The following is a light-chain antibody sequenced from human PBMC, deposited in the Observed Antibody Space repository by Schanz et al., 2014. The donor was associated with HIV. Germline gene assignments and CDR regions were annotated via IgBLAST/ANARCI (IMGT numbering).Light chain of an antibody. CDR1: SSDVGGYNY. J-gene: IGLJ1*01. V-gene: IGLV2-8*01. Sequence: QSVLTQPPSASGSPGQSVTISCTGTSSDVGGYNYVSWYQQHPGKAPKLMIYEVSERPSGVPDRFSGSKSGNTASLTVSGLQADDEADYYCCSYTTTSTYVFGAGTKLTVL. CDR3: CSYTTTSTYV. CDR2: EVS.